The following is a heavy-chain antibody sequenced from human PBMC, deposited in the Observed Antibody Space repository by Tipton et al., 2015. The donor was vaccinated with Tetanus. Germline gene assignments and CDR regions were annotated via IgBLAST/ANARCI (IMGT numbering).Heavy chain of an antibody. CDR1: GGTFNNFP. CDR3: ARTSGGTREYYGIKY. J-gene: IGHJ4*02. D-gene: IGHD2/OR15-2a*01. Sequence: QVQLVQSGPEVKTPGSSVKLSCKGSGGTFNNFPISWVRQAPGQGLEWMGGIIPTFDTRTYAHKFQGRLTITADRSTRTAYMELSSLRSEDTAIYFCARTSGGTREYYGIKYWGQGTLVTVSS. V-gene: IGHV1-69*06. CDR2: IIPTFDTR.